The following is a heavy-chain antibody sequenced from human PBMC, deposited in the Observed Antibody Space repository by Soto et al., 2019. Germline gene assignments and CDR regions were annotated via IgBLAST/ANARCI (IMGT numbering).Heavy chain of an antibody. J-gene: IGHJ6*03. CDR3: AREVGILTGYYRRDYYYYYMDV. D-gene: IGHD3-9*01. CDR1: GFTFSSYW. V-gene: IGHV3-7*01. Sequence: GGSLRLSCAASGFTFSSYWMSWVRQAPGKGLEWVANIKQDGSEKYYVDSVKGRFTISRDNAKNSLYLQMNSQRAEDTAVYYCAREVGILTGYYRRDYYYYYMDVWGKGTTVTVSS. CDR2: IKQDGSEK.